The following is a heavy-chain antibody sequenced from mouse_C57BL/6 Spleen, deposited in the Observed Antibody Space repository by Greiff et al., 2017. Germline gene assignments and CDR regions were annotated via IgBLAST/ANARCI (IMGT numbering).Heavy chain of an antibody. Sequence: EVKLMESGAELVRPGASVKLSCTASGFNIKDDYMHWVKQRPEQGLEWIGWIDPENGDTEYASKFQGKATITADTSSNTAYLQLSSLTSEDTAVYYCTTRGTYGDYLDDWGQGTTLTVSS. D-gene: IGHD5-1*01. J-gene: IGHJ2*01. CDR3: TTRGTYGDYLDD. CDR2: IDPENGDT. V-gene: IGHV14-4*01. CDR1: GFNIKDDY.